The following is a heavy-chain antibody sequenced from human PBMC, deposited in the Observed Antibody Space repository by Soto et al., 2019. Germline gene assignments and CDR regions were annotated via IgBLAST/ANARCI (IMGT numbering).Heavy chain of an antibody. CDR3: ARNKEITIFGVVTNKGAFDI. CDR2: IIPIFGTA. J-gene: IGHJ3*02. CDR1: GGTFSSYA. Sequence: SVKVSCKASGGTFSSYAISWVRQAPGQGLEWMGGIIPIFGTANYAQKFQGRVTITADESTSTAYMELSSLRSEDTAVYYCARNKEITIFGVVTNKGAFDIWGQGTMVTVSS. V-gene: IGHV1-69*13. D-gene: IGHD3-3*01.